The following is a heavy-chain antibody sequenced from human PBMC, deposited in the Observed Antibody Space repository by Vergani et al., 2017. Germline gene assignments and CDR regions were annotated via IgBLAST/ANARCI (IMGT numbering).Heavy chain of an antibody. D-gene: IGHD1-26*01. J-gene: IGHJ5*02. CDR3: AXGRDPGHGGLKPLGVGNWFDP. V-gene: IGHV1-69*01. Sequence: QVQLVQSGAEVKKPGSSVKVSCKASGGTFSSYAISWVRQAPGQGLEGMGGIIPIFGTANYAQKFQGRVTITEDGSTSTAYMERSSRRSEDTAVYYCAXGRDPGHGGLKPLGVGNWFDPWGQGTLVTVSS. CDR2: IIPIFGTA. CDR1: GGTFSSYA.